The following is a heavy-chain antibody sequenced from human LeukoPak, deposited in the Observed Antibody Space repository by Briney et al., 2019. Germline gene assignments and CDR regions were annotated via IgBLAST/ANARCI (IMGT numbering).Heavy chain of an antibody. CDR2: INPNSGGT. D-gene: IGHD1-26*01. J-gene: IGHJ5*02. CDR3: ARDLVGADDNWFDP. V-gene: IGHV1-2*02. Sequence: RASVKVSCKASGYTFTGYYMHWVRQAPGQGLEWMGWINPNSGGTNYAQKFQGRVTMTRDTSISTAYMELSRLRSDDTAVYYCARDLVGADDNWFDPWGQGTLVTVSS. CDR1: GYTFTGYY.